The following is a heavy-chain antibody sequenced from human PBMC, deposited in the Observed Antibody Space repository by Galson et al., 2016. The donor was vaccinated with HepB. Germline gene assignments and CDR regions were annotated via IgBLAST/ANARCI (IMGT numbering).Heavy chain of an antibody. Sequence: SLRLSCAASGFSFSSYWMRWVRQAPGKGLEWVANIKQDGCEKYFLASVKGRFTVSRDNAQTSLYLRMNSLRAEDTAVYYCARWYHDFWSAYYNPQHTYYFDSWGQGTLVTVSS. V-gene: IGHV3-7*04. CDR2: IKQDGCEK. CDR1: GFSFSSYW. CDR3: ARWYHDFWSAYYNPQHTYYFDS. J-gene: IGHJ4*02. D-gene: IGHD3-3*01.